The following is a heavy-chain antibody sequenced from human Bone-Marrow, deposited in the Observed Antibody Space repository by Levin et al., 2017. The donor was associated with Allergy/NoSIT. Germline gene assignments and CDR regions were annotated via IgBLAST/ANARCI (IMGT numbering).Heavy chain of an antibody. CDR3: ARDPSGSYPMYYFDY. CDR2: ISYDGSNK. J-gene: IGHJ4*02. CDR1: GFTFSSYA. V-gene: IGHV3-30-3*01. D-gene: IGHD1-26*01. Sequence: LSLTCAASGFTFSSYAMHWVRQAPGKGLEWVAVISYDGSNKYYADSVKGRFTISRDNSKNTLYLQMNSLRAEDTAVYYCARDPSGSYPMYYFDYWGQGTLVTVSS.